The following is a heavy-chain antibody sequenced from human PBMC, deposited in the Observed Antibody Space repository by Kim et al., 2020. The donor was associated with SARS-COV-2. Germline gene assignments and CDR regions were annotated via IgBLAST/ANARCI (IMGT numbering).Heavy chain of an antibody. J-gene: IGHJ4*02. CDR1: GFTFKNYG. D-gene: IGHD1-26*01. Sequence: GGSLRLSCAASGFTFKNYGMHWVRQAPGKGLEWVALIWYDGSNQYYEDSVQGRFTISRDNSKNTLYLQMNNLRAEDTALYFCVSWVGAPNFYFDSWGQGTLVTVSS. V-gene: IGHV3-33*01. CDR3: VSWVGAPNFYFDS. CDR2: IWYDGSNQ.